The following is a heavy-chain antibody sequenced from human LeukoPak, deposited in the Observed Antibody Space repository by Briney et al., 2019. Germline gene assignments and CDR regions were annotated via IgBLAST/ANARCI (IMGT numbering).Heavy chain of an antibody. J-gene: IGHJ5*02. CDR3: AGGAYDILTGYYESNWFDH. CDR2: IYYSGST. Sequence: SETLSLTCTVSGRSISSGGYYWRWIRQHPGKGLEWIGYIYYSGSTYYNPSLRSRVTISVDTSKNQFSLKLSSVTAADTAVYYCAGGAYDILTGYYESNWFDHWGQGTLVTVSS. CDR1: GRSISSGGYY. V-gene: IGHV4-31*03. D-gene: IGHD3-9*01.